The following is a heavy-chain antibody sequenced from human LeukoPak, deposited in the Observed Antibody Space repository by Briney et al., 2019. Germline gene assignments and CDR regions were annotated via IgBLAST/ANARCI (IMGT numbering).Heavy chain of an antibody. CDR2: ISGSGGST. Sequence: PGGSLRLSCAASGFTFSSYAMSWVRQATGKGLEWVSAISGSGGSTYYADSVKGRFTISRDNSKNTLYLQMNSLRAEDTAVYYCAKRQANSGYDLALSFDYWGQGTLVTVSP. V-gene: IGHV3-23*01. CDR3: AKRQANSGYDLALSFDY. J-gene: IGHJ4*02. D-gene: IGHD5-12*01. CDR1: GFTFSSYA.